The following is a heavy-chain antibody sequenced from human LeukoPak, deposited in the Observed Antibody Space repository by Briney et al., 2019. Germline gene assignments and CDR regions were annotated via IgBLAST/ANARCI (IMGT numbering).Heavy chain of an antibody. J-gene: IGHJ4*02. Sequence: GGSLRLSCAVSEFSVSRNYMNWVHQAPGKGLEWVSVIYSGGAAYYADSVRGRFTISRDNSKNMVSLQMTSLGAEDTAVYYCARGRFSGPDDYWGQGTLVTVSS. CDR3: ARGRFSGPDDY. CDR1: EFSVSRNY. V-gene: IGHV3-53*01. D-gene: IGHD6-19*01. CDR2: IYSGGAA.